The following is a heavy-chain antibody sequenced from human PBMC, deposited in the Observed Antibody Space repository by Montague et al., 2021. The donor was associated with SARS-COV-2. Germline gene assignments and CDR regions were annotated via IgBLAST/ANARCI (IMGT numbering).Heavy chain of an antibody. CDR2: ISPNGKT. D-gene: IGHD3-22*01. V-gene: IGHV4-4*09. CDR1: GGSINDHY. J-gene: IGHJ2*01. Sequence: SETLSLTCTVSGGSINDHYRSWIRQSPGKGLEWIGYISPNGKTNYNPSLKSRVTSSADASRNEFSLKLDSVTAADTAVYFCARRGYYDSAGYHWHLDLWGRGMLVTVSS. CDR3: ARRGYYDSAGYHWHLDL.